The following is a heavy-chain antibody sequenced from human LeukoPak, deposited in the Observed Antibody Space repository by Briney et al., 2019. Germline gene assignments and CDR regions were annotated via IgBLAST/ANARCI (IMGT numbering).Heavy chain of an antibody. Sequence: PSETLSLTCTVSGGSISGYYWSWFRQPAGKGLEWIGRVYTSGTTNYNPSLKSRVTMSIDTSKNQFTLKLTSVTAADTAVYYCARGFGHPWGQGTLVTVSS. J-gene: IGHJ5*02. CDR1: GGSISGYY. CDR3: ARGFGHP. D-gene: IGHD3-10*01. V-gene: IGHV4-4*07. CDR2: VYTSGTT.